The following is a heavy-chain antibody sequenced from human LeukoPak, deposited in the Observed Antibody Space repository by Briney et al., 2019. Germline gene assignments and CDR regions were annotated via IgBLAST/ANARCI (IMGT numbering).Heavy chain of an antibody. V-gene: IGHV4-34*01. CDR1: GGSFSGYY. Sequence: SETLSLTCAVYGGSFSGYYWSWIRQPPGKGLEWIGEINHSGSTNYNPSLKSRVTISVDTSKNQFSLKLSSVTAADTAVYYCASQMGGSGRIDYWSQGTLVTVYS. J-gene: IGHJ4*02. CDR3: ASQMGGSGRIDY. D-gene: IGHD3-10*01. CDR2: INHSGST.